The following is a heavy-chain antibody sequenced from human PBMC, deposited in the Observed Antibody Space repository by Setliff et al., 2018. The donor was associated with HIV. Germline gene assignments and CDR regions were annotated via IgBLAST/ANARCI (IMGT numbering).Heavy chain of an antibody. V-gene: IGHV3-7*01. CDR3: ARDYYSSGWYDFSDY. J-gene: IGHJ4*02. CDR1: GFTFSSHW. D-gene: IGHD6-19*01. CDR2: INQDGSEK. Sequence: LRLSCAVSGFTFSSHWMVWVRQAPGKGLEWVANINQDGSEKNYVDSVKGRFTISRDNAKNSLYLQMNSLRAEDTAVYYCARDYYSSGWYDFSDYWGQGTLVTV.